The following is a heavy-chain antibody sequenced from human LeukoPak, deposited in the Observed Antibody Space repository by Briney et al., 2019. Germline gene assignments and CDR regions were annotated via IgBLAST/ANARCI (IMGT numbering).Heavy chain of an antibody. CDR3: ARDGCGGSCFHYYYYYMDV. CDR1: GGSFSGYY. J-gene: IGHJ6*03. Sequence: SETLSLTCAVYGGSFSGYYWSWIRQPPGKGLEWTGEINHSGSTNYKPSLKSRVTISVDTSKNQFSLKLSSVTAADTAVYYCARDGCGGSCFHYYYYYMDVWGKGTTVTISS. CDR2: INHSGST. V-gene: IGHV4-34*01. D-gene: IGHD2-15*01.